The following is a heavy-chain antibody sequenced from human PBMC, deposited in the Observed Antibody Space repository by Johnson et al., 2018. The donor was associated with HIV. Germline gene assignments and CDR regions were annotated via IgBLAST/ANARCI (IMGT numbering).Heavy chain of an antibody. CDR1: GFTFDDYA. V-gene: IGHV3-9*01. CDR3: AAYYDSSGYPRFGDAFDI. CDR2: ISWNSGSM. D-gene: IGHD3-22*01. J-gene: IGHJ3*02. Sequence: QLVESGGGLVKPGGSLRLSCAASGFTFDDYAMHWVRQAPGKGLEWVSGISWNSGSMGYADSVKGRFTISRDNARNSVFLQMNSLRAEDTALYYCAAYYDSSGYPRFGDAFDIWGQGTMVTVSS.